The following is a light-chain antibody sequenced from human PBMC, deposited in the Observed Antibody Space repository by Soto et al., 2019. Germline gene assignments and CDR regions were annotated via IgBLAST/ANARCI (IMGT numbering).Light chain of an antibody. V-gene: IGLV2-8*01. CDR1: RSDVGGYEY. CDR3: SSYAGNNHV. Sequence: QSALTQPPSASGSLGQSATISCTGTRSDVGGYEYVSWYQQHPGKAPKLMIYEVTKRPSGVPDRFSGSKSGNTASLTVSGLQAEDEADYYCSSYAGNNHVFGTGTKVTLL. CDR2: EVT. J-gene: IGLJ1*01.